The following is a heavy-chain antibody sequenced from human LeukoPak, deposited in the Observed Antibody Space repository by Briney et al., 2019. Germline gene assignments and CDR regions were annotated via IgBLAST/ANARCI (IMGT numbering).Heavy chain of an antibody. CDR3: SRNSGTYRGYGMDV. J-gene: IGHJ6*02. CDR1: GFIFRVRA. Sequence: PGGSLRLSCTASGFIFRVRAVSWVRQAPGKGREWVGFIRTKGIGETAEYAASGKDRFTISRDDSTNIAYLTINSLKTGETAVYYCSRNSGTYRGYGMDVWGQGTPVTVSS. V-gene: IGHV3-49*04. D-gene: IGHD1-26*01. CDR2: IRTKGIGETA.